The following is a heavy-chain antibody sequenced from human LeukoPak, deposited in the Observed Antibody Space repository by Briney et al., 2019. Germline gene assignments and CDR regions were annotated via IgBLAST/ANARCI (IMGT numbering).Heavy chain of an antibody. CDR3: ARDQYYYDSTLDY. CDR2: IWYDGSNK. J-gene: IGHJ4*02. D-gene: IGHD3-22*01. CDR1: GFSFFSYG. V-gene: IGHV3-33*08. Sequence: PGGSLRLSCAASGFSFFSYGMHWVRQAPGKGLEWVAVIWYDGSNKYYADSVKGRFTISRDNSKNTLYLQMNSLRAEDTAVYYCARDQYYYDSTLDYWGQGTLVTVSS.